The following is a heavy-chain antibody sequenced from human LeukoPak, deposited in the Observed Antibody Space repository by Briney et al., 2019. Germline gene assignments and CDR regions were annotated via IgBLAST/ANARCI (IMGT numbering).Heavy chain of an antibody. D-gene: IGHD1-26*01. Sequence: ASVKVSCKASGYTFTGYYMHWVRQAPGQGLEWMGWINPNGGGTNYAQKFQGRVTMTRDTSISTAYMELSRLRSDDTAVYYCARDLGIVGATTTYYFDYWGQGTLVTVSS. CDR2: INPNGGGT. CDR3: ARDLGIVGATTTYYFDY. J-gene: IGHJ4*02. V-gene: IGHV1-2*02. CDR1: GYTFTGYY.